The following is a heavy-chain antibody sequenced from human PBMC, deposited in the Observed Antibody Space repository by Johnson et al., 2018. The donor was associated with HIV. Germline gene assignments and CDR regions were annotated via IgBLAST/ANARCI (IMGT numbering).Heavy chain of an antibody. D-gene: IGHD1-26*01. Sequence: VQLVESGGVVVQPGGSLRLSCAASGFTFDDYTMHWVRQAPGKGLEWVSLISWDGGSTYYADSVKGRFTISRDNSKNSLYLQMNSLRTEDTALYYCAKDMGRYSGSYGNCDAFDIWGQGTMVTVSS. CDR2: ISWDGGST. V-gene: IGHV3-43*01. CDR1: GFTFDDYT. J-gene: IGHJ3*02. CDR3: AKDMGRYSGSYGNCDAFDI.